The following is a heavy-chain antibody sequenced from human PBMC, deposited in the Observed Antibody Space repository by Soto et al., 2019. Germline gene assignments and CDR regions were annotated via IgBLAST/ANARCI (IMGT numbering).Heavy chain of an antibody. CDR3: AKDIRVRAQSPHFDY. CDR2: ISDSGGST. V-gene: IGHV3-23*01. J-gene: IGHJ4*02. CDR1: QFTFSSYA. D-gene: IGHD3-3*02. Sequence: EVQLLESGGGLVQPGGSLRLSCAASQFTFSSYAMSWVRQAPGKGLEWVSSISDSGGSTYYADSVRGRFTISRDNSKNTLHLQMNSLRAEDTAIYYCAKDIRVRAQSPHFDYWGQGTLVTVSS.